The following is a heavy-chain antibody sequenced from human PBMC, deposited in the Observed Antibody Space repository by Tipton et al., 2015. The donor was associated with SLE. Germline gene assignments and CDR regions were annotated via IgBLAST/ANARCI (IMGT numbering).Heavy chain of an antibody. Sequence: TLSLTCAVYGGSLSGYSWSWIRQPPGKGLEWIGSIYYSGSTYYNPSLKSRVTISVDTSKNQVLVRLNSVTAADTAVYYCARHDYDDNGYYMHYFDYWGQGTLVTVSS. D-gene: IGHD3-22*01. CDR3: ARHDYDDNGYYMHYFDY. V-gene: IGHV4-34*01. J-gene: IGHJ4*02. CDR1: GGSLSGYS. CDR2: IYYSGST.